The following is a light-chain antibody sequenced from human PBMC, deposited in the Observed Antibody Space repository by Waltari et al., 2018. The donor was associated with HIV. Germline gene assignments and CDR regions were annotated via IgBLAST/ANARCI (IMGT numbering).Light chain of an antibody. Sequence: SSELTQPPSVSVSPAQTARLTCSADALSTLYTYWYQQKSGQAPVVVIYKGDERPSGIPERFSGSNSGATATLTIRGVQAEDEADYYCQSSGNSGNPVVFGGGTKLNVL. CDR1: ALSTLY. CDR3: QSSGNSGNPVV. CDR2: KGD. J-gene: IGLJ2*01. V-gene: IGLV3-25*03.